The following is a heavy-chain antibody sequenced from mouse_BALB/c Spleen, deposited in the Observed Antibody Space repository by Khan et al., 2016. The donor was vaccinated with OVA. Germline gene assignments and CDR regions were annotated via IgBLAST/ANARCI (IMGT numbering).Heavy chain of an antibody. D-gene: IGHD2-3*01. Sequence: EVQLVESGPGLVKPSQSLSLTCTVTGCSITSDYAWNWIRQFPGNKLEWMGYISYSGSTNYNPALKSRISITRDTSKNQFFLQLNSVTTEDTATYYCARDGSRYNYAMDYWGQGTSVTVSS. J-gene: IGHJ4*01. V-gene: IGHV3-2*02. CDR1: GCSITSDYA. CDR3: ARDGSRYNYAMDY. CDR2: ISYSGST.